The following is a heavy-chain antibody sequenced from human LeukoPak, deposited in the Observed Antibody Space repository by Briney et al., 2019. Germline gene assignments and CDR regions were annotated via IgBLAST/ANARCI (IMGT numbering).Heavy chain of an antibody. D-gene: IGHD6-19*01. Sequence: GGSLRLSCAASGFTFSNYNMNWVRQAPGKGLEWVSYIGSRGGSVYYADSVKGRFTISRDNAKNSLFLQMNSLRAEDTAVYYCARDAAEYSSGWYGVFDYWGQGTLVTVSS. CDR3: ARDAAEYSSGWYGVFDY. V-gene: IGHV3-48*01. CDR1: GFTFSNYN. J-gene: IGHJ4*02. CDR2: IGSRGGSV.